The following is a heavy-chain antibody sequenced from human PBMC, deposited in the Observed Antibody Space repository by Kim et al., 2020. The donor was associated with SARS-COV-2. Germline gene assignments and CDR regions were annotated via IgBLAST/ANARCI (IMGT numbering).Heavy chain of an antibody. CDR2: IYSGGST. Sequence: GGSLRLSCAASGFTVSSNYMSWVRQAPGKGLEWVSVIYSGGSTYYADSVKGRFTISRDNSKNTLYLQINSLRAEDTAVYYCARLDNYDYYYGMAVWGQGT. CDR3: ARLDNYDYYYGMAV. J-gene: IGHJ6*02. CDR1: GFTVSSNY. V-gene: IGHV3-66*01. D-gene: IGHD3-9*01.